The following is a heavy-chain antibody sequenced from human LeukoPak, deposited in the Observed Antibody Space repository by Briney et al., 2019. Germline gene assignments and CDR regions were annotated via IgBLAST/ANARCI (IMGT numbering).Heavy chain of an antibody. D-gene: IGHD2-2*02. V-gene: IGHV4-34*01. Sequence: PSETLSLTCTVSGGSISSYYWSWIRQPPGKGLEWIGEINHSGSTNYNPSLKSRVTISVDTSKNQFSLKLSSVTAADTAVYYCARGGGYIVVVPAAIPPSWFDPWGQGTLVTVSS. J-gene: IGHJ5*02. CDR1: GGSISSYY. CDR3: ARGGGYIVVVPAAIPPSWFDP. CDR2: INHSGST.